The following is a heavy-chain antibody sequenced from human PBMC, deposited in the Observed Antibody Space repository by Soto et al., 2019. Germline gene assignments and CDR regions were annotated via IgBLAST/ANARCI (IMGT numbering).Heavy chain of an antibody. V-gene: IGHV1-18*04. J-gene: IGHJ5*02. CDR1: GYTFTSYC. CDR3: ARDRQWLRYNWFDP. Sequence: GASVNVSCKSSGYTFTSYCISWGRRAPGQGLECMGWISAYNGNTNYAQKLQGRVTMTTDTSTSTAYMELRSLRSDDTAVYYCARDRQWLRYNWFDPWGQGTLVTVSS. D-gene: IGHD6-19*01. CDR2: ISAYNGNT.